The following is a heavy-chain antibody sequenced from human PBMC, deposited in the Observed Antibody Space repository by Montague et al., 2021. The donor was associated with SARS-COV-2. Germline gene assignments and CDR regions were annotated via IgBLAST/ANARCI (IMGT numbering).Heavy chain of an antibody. CDR2: IHYGGDT. CDR1: GTSFTDHY. V-gene: IGHV4-34*01. CDR3: ARGVRVANRPDRFSYSLDV. Sequence: SETLSLTCDVNGTSFTDHYWTWLRQSPGGGLEWIGEIHYGGDTNYNPSLRSRVTISIDTSKHQLSLRLNSMTAADTAVYYCARGVRVANRPDRFSYSLDVWGRGTAVIVTS. D-gene: IGHD1-14*01. J-gene: IGHJ6*02.